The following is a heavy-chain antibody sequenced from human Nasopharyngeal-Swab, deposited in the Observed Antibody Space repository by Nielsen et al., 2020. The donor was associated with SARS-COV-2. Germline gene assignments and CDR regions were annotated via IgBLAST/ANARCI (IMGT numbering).Heavy chain of an antibody. CDR1: GLTFSTYA. CDR3: ANARIGYSGYDFPLGWFDP. Sequence: GGSLRLSCAASGLTFSTYAMTWVRQAPGKGLEWLSTMSGSGSGTYYADPVKGRFTISRDNSKSTLYLQMDSLTAEDTAIYYCANARIGYSGYDFPLGWFDPWGQGTLVSVSS. J-gene: IGHJ5*02. V-gene: IGHV3-23*01. CDR2: MSGSGSGT. D-gene: IGHD5-12*01.